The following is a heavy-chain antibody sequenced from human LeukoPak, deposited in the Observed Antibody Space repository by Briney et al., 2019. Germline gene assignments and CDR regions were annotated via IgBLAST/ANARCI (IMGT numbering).Heavy chain of an antibody. CDR2: IYSGGGT. V-gene: IGHV3-53*01. D-gene: IGHD2-21*02. J-gene: IGHJ4*02. CDR1: GFTVSNNY. CDR3: ARKRCGGDCPFDY. Sequence: GGSLRLSCAASGFTVSNNYMNWVRQAPGKGLEWVSVIYSGGGTYYSDSVKGRFTISRDNSKNTLYLQMNSLRAEDTAVYYCARKRCGGDCPFDYWGQGTLVTVSS.